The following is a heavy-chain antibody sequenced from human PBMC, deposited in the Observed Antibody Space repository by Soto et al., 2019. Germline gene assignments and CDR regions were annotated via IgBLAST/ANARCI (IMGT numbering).Heavy chain of an antibody. Sequence: SQTLSLTCAISGDSVSSNSAAWNWIRQSPSRGLEWLGRTYYRSKWYNDYAVSVKSRITINPDTSKNQFSLQLNSVTPEDTAVYYCARGQKWELLPLEDWYFDLWGRGTLVTVSS. CDR2: TYYRSKWYN. CDR3: ARGQKWELLPLEDWYFDL. J-gene: IGHJ2*01. V-gene: IGHV6-1*01. D-gene: IGHD1-26*01. CDR1: GDSVSSNSAA.